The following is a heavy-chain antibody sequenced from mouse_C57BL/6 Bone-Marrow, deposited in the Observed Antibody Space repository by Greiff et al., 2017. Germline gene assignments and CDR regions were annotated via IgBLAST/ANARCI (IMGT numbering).Heavy chain of an antibody. D-gene: IGHD1-1*01. J-gene: IGHJ4*01. V-gene: IGHV5-17*01. CDR3: ARNYYGSSHDYYAMDY. Sequence: EVKVVESGGGLVKPGGSLKLSCAASGFTFSDYGMHWVRQAPEKGLEWVAYISSGSSTIYYADTVKGRFTITRDNAKNTLFLQMTSLRSEDTARYYCARNYYGSSHDYYAMDYWGQGTSGTVSS. CDR1: GFTFSDYG. CDR2: ISSGSSTI.